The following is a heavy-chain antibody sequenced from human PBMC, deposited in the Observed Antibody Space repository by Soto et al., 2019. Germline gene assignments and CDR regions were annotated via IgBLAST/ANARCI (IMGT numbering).Heavy chain of an antibody. D-gene: IGHD3-22*01. CDR3: ARYYYDSSGYDGMDV. J-gene: IGHJ6*02. V-gene: IGHV4-34*01. CDR2: INHSGST. Sequence: PSETLSLTCAVYGGSFSGYYWSWIRQPPGKGLEWIGEINHSGSTNYNPSLKSRFTVSRDTAKNSLYLQMSGLRDEDRAVYYCARYYYDSSGYDGMDVWGQGTTVTVSS. CDR1: GGSFSGYY.